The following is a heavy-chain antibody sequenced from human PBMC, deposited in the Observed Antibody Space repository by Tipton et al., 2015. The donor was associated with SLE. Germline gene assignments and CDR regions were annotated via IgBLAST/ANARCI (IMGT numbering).Heavy chain of an antibody. CDR1: GYTFTSYG. Sequence: QVQLVQSGAEVKKPGASVKVSCKASGYTFTSYGISWGRQAPGQGLEWMGWISAYNGNTNYAQKLQGRVPMTTDTSTSTAYMELRSRRSDATYVYYGARDRRNIAARPVAFDIWGQEAMVTVSS. V-gene: IGHV1-18*01. J-gene: IGHJ3*02. CDR2: ISAYNGNT. CDR3: ARDRRNIAARPVAFDI. D-gene: IGHD6-6*01.